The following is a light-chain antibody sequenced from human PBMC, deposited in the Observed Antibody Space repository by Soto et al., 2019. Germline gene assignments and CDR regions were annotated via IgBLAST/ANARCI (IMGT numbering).Light chain of an antibody. J-gene: IGKJ1*01. CDR1: QSVRSSY. CDR2: AAS. CDR3: QQRNDWPWT. Sequence: EIVLTQSRDTLSLSQGESATLSCRASQSVRSSYLAWYQQTPGQTPRLLIYAASSRATGIPDRFSGSGSGTDFTLTISSLEPEDFAVYFCQQRNDWPWTFGQGTKVDI. V-gene: IGKV3D-20*02.